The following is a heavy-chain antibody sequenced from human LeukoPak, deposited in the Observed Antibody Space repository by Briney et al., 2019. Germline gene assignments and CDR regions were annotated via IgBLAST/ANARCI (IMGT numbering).Heavy chain of an antibody. D-gene: IGHD2-15*01. CDR1: GYTFSNYY. Sequence: ASVKVSCKTSGYTFSNYYIHWLRQAPGQGLEWMGRINPNTGGANYAQNFQGRVTMTRDTSTSTAYMDLSRLTSDDTAIYYCAITYSNNAFDVWGQGTVDTVSS. CDR2: INPNTGGA. CDR3: AITYSNNAFDV. V-gene: IGHV1-2*06. J-gene: IGHJ3*01.